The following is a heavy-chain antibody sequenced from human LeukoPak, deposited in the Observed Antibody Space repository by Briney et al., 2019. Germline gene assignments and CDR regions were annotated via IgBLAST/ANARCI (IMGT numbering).Heavy chain of an antibody. CDR3: ARLIDYLNWFDP. CDR2: IYYSGST. J-gene: IGHJ5*02. V-gene: IGHV4-39*01. D-gene: IGHD4-11*01. CDR1: GGSISSSSYY. Sequence: PSETLSLTCTVSGGSISSSSYYWGWIRQPPGKGLEWIGSIYYSGSTYYNPSLKSRVTISVDTSKNQFSLKLSSVTAADTAVYYCARLIDYLNWFDPWGQGTLVTVSS.